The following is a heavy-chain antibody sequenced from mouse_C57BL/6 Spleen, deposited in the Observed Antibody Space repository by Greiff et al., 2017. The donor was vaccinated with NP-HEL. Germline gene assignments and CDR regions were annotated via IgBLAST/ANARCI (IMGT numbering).Heavy chain of an antibody. J-gene: IGHJ4*01. CDR2: ISDGGSYT. D-gene: IGHD3-3*01. V-gene: IGHV5-4*03. CDR3: ARVGVAMDY. Sequence: EVKVVESGGGLVKPGGSLKLSCAASGFTFSSYAMSWVRQTPEKRLEWVATISDGGSYTYYPDNVKGRFTISRDNAKNNLYLQMSHLKSEDTAMYYCARVGVAMDYWGQGTSVTVSS. CDR1: GFTFSSYA.